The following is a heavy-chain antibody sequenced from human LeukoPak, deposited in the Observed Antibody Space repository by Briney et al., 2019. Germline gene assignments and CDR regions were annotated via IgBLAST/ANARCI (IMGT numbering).Heavy chain of an antibody. D-gene: IGHD7-27*01. CDR3: ARSSWGSRGDY. CDR2: IYYSGST. J-gene: IGHJ4*02. CDR1: GGSISSYY. V-gene: IGHV4-59*12. Sequence: SETLSLTCTVSGGSISSYYWSWIRQPPGKGLEWIGYIYYSGSTNYNPSLKSRVTISVDTSKNQFSLQLSSVTAADTAVYYCARSSWGSRGDYWGQGTLVTVSS.